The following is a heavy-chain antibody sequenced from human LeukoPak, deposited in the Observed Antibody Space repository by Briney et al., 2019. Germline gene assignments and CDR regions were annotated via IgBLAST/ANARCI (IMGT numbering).Heavy chain of an antibody. CDR3: AKDHGYSYGYAFDY. J-gene: IGHJ4*02. Sequence: PGGSLRLSRAASGFTFSSYAMSWVRQAPGRGLEWVSAISGSGDSTYYADSVKGRFTISKDTTKNTLYLQMNSLRAEDTAVYYCAKDHGYSYGYAFDYWGQGTLVTVSS. CDR2: ISGSGDST. V-gene: IGHV3-23*01. D-gene: IGHD5-18*01. CDR1: GFTFSSYA.